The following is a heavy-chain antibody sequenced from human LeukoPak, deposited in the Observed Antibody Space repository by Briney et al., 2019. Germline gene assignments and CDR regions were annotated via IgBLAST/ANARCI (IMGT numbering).Heavy chain of an antibody. V-gene: IGHV5-51*01. CDR1: GYSFTTYW. D-gene: IGHD3-22*01. J-gene: IGHJ4*02. CDR2: IYTGDSDT. CDR3: ARQAGHYDNSGYNFDY. Sequence: GESLKISCRASGYSFTTYWIAWVRQMPGKGLGWMGIIYTGDSDTRYSPSFQGQVTISADKSISTAYLQWNSLKASDTAMYFCARQAGHYDNSGYNFDYWGQGTLVTVSS.